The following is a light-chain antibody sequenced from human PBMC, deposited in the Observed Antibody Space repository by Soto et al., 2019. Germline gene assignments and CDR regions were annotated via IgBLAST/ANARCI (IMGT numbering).Light chain of an antibody. CDR1: RSDVGTYKF. Sequence: QPVLTQPPSASGSPGQSVTISCTGTRSDVGTYKFVSWYQQHPRKAPKLMIYEVNKRPSGVPDRFSGSKSGNTASLTVSGLQAEDEAVYYCSSYAGSNTVIFGGGTKVTVL. CDR3: SSYAGSNTVI. V-gene: IGLV2-8*01. CDR2: EVN. J-gene: IGLJ2*01.